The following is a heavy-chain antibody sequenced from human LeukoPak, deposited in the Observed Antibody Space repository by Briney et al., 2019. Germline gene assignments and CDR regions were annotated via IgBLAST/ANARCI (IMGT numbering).Heavy chain of an antibody. V-gene: IGHV3-21*01. D-gene: IGHD3-16*02. CDR1: GFTFSDYN. CDR3: ARANYDYVWGSYRSYYFDY. CDR2: LSGRSSYI. Sequence: PGGSLRLSCTASGFTFSDYNMHWVRQAPGKGLEWVSSLSGRSSYIYYADSLRGRFTISRDNSKNSLYLQMNSLRAEDTAVYYCARANYDYVWGSYRSYYFDYWGQGTLVTVSS. J-gene: IGHJ4*02.